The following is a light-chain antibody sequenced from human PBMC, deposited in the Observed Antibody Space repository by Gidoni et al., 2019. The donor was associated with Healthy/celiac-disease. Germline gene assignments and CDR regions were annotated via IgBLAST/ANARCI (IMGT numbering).Light chain of an antibody. Sequence: EIVLTQSPGTLSLSPGERATLSCRASQSVSSSYLAGYQQKPGQAPRLLIYGASSRATGIPYRFSGSGSGTEFTLTISRREPEDVAVDYCQQYGSSPRTFGQGTKVEIK. V-gene: IGKV3-20*01. J-gene: IGKJ1*01. CDR3: QQYGSSPRT. CDR2: GAS. CDR1: QSVSSSY.